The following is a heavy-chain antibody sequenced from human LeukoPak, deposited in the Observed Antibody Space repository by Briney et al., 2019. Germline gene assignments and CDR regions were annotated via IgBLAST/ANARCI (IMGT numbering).Heavy chain of an antibody. CDR1: GFTFKDYG. Sequence: GGSLRLSCAATGFTFKDYGMHWVRQPPGKGLEWVSSINWNGGGTDYADSVKGRFTISRDNAKNSLYLQLSSLRPEDTALYYCSKHMRATNTYSFFGLDVWGQGTTVTVSS. V-gene: IGHV3-9*01. CDR2: INWNGGGT. D-gene: IGHD1-26*01. CDR3: SKHMRATNTYSFFGLDV. J-gene: IGHJ6*02.